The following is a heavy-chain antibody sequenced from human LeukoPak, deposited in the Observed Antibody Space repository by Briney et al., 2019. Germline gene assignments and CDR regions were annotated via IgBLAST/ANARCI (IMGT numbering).Heavy chain of an antibody. J-gene: IGHJ6*03. CDR2: VYPTGST. Sequence: SETLSLTCIVSGDSISTYYWSWIRQPAGKGLEWIGRVYPTGSTNYDPSLKSRVTMSVDTSNNQLSLRLTSVTAADTAVYYCARDSKASPGAFQIRGATFMDVWGKGTTVTISS. D-gene: IGHD3-10*01. V-gene: IGHV4-4*07. CDR3: ARDSKASPGAFQIRGATFMDV. CDR1: GDSISTYY.